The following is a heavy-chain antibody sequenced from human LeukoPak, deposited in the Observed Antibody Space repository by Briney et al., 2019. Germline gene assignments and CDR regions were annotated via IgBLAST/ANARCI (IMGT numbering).Heavy chain of an antibody. D-gene: IGHD5-18*01. Sequence: PGGSLRLSCAASGFTFSSYAMSWVRQAPGKGLEWVSAISGSGGSTYYADSVKGRFTISSDNSKNTLYLQMNSLRAEDTAVYYCAKDRVVYRYGFAGEFDYWGQGTLVTVSS. CDR3: AKDRVVYRYGFAGEFDY. V-gene: IGHV3-23*01. CDR2: ISGSGGST. CDR1: GFTFSSYA. J-gene: IGHJ4*02.